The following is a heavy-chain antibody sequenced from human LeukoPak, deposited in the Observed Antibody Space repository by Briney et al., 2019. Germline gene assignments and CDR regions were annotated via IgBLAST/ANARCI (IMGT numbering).Heavy chain of an antibody. Sequence: KPGGSLTLSCAASGFTFSSSSMDWDRPAPGKGLGWVSSIISSSSYLYYAVSVKGRFTISRDNAKNSLYLQMNSLRAEDTAVYYCATRLDGYKSYWGEGALVTVSS. D-gene: IGHD5-24*01. CDR3: ATRLDGYKSY. J-gene: IGHJ4*02. V-gene: IGHV3-21*01. CDR1: GFTFSSSS. CDR2: IISSSSYL.